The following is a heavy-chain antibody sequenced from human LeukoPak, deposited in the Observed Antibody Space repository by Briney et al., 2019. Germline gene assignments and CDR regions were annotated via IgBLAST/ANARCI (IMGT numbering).Heavy chain of an antibody. CDR2: IWSDGSDK. CDR3: AKDAQRGFDYSNSLQN. V-gene: IGHV3-33*06. D-gene: IGHD4-11*01. CDR1: GFLVSSCG. J-gene: IGHJ1*01. Sequence: AGSLRLSCAASGFLVSSCGMHWVRQTPGPGLEWVAVIWSDGSDKYYAKSVKGRFTISRDNSKNSLFLQMNSLRAEGTAVYYCAKDAQRGFDYSNSLQNWGQGILVTVSS.